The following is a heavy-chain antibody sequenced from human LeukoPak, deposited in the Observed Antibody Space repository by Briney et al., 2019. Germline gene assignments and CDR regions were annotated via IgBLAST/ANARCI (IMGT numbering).Heavy chain of an antibody. D-gene: IGHD1-26*01. CDR1: GFTFDDYG. CDR2: INWNGGST. V-gene: IGHV3-20*04. J-gene: IGHJ4*02. Sequence: PGGSLRLSCAASGFTFDDYGMSWVRQAPGKGLEWVSGINWNGGSTGYADSVKGRFTISRDNAKNSPYLQMNSLRAEDTALYYCARGGTQSGSYLNFFDYWGQGTLVTVSS. CDR3: ARGGTQSGSYLNFFDY.